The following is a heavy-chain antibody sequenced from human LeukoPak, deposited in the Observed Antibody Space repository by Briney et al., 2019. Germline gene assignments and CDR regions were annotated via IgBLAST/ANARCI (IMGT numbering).Heavy chain of an antibody. V-gene: IGHV3-66*01. J-gene: IGHJ4*02. CDR2: IYNSGNR. CDR3: ARSGLATYFDY. D-gene: IGHD3-10*01. CDR1: GFTVSGND. Sequence: GGSLRLSCAASGFTVSGNDMNWLRQAPGKGLEGVSVIYNSGNRYYTDSIKDRFTISRNSSKNTLFLQMNSLRVEDTAVYYCARSGLATYFDYWGQGTLVTVSS.